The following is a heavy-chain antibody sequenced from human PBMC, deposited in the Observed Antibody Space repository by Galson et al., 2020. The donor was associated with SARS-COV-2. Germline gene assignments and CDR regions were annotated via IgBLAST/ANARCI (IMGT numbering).Heavy chain of an antibody. CDR2: ISAYNGNT. J-gene: IGHJ6*02. D-gene: IGHD6-13*01. CDR1: GYTFTSYG. V-gene: IGHV1-18*01. Sequence: ASVKVSCKASGYTFTSYGISWVRQAPGQGLEWMGWISAYNGNTNYAQKLQGRVTMTTDTSTSTAYMELRSLRSDDTAVYYCARDRGIAAAGHQGRGGMDVWGQGTTVTVSS. CDR3: ARDRGIAAAGHQGRGGMDV.